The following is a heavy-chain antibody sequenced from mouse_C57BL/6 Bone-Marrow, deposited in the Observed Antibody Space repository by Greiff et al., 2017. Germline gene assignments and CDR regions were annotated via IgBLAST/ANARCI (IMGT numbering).Heavy chain of an antibody. CDR1: GYAFTNYL. CDR2: INPGSGGT. CDR3: ARPNWDALYFDY. V-gene: IGHV1-54*01. Sequence: VQLQQSGAELVRPGTSVKVSCKASGYAFTNYLIEWVKQRPGQGLEWIGVINPGSGGTNYNEKFKGKATLTADKSSSTAYMQLSSLTSEDSAVYFCARPNWDALYFDYWGQGTTLTVSS. J-gene: IGHJ2*01. D-gene: IGHD4-1*01.